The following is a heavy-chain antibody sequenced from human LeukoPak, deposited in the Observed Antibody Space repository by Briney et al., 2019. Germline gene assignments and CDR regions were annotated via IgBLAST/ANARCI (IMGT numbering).Heavy chain of an antibody. CDR2: ISGSAGGT. CDR1: GFTFHSYA. Sequence: GGSLRLSCAASGFTFHSYAMSWVRQAPGKGLEWVSAISGSAGGTYYADSVKGRFTISRDNAKNSLYLQMNSLRAADTAVYYCARVSRGSGWTRWGQGTLVTVSS. D-gene: IGHD6-19*01. CDR3: ARVSRGSGWTR. V-gene: IGHV3-23*01. J-gene: IGHJ4*02.